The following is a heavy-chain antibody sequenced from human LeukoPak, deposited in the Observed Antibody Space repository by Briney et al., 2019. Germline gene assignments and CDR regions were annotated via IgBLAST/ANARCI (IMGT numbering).Heavy chain of an antibody. CDR2: MYYSGSN. J-gene: IGHJ4*02. D-gene: IGHD2-8*01. CDR1: GGSMSNYY. CDR3: ACEHGTNAGLFDF. Sequence: SETLSLTCTVSGGSMSNYYCNWIRQPPGMGLEWIGYMYYSGSNTYNPSLQSRVTMSVDMSKSQFSLNLSSVTAADTAVYFCACEHGTNAGLFDFWGQGTMVTVSS. V-gene: IGHV4-59*01.